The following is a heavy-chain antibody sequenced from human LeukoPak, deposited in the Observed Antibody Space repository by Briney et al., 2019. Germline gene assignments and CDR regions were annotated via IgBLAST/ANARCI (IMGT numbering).Heavy chain of an antibody. V-gene: IGHV3-21*01. J-gene: IGHJ4*02. CDR2: ILTTSSTHI. Sequence: AGSLRLSCAASGFTFSSYSMNWVRQAPGKGLEWVSSILTTSSTHIYYADSVKGRFTISRDNAKNSLYLQMNSLRGEDTAVYYCAREGPVDCSSTSCYADYWGQGTLVTVSS. CDR1: GFTFSSYS. D-gene: IGHD2-2*01. CDR3: AREGPVDCSSTSCYADY.